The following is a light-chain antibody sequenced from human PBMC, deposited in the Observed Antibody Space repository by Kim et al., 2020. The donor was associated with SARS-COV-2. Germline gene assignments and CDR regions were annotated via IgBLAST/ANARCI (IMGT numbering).Light chain of an antibody. J-gene: IGLJ2*01. Sequence: VSQGQTASITCSGDKLGDKYACWYQQKPGQSPVLVIYQDSKRPSGIPERFSGSNSGNTATLTISGTQAMDEADYYCQAWDSSTEEVFGGGTQLTVL. CDR3: QAWDSSTEEV. V-gene: IGLV3-1*01. CDR1: KLGDKY. CDR2: QDS.